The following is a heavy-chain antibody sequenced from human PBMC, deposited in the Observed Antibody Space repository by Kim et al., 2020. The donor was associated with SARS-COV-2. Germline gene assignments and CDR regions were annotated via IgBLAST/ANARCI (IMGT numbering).Heavy chain of an antibody. CDR2: IKSKTDGGTT. Sequence: GGSLRLSCAASGFTFSNAWMSWVRQAPGKGLEWVGRIKSKTDGGTTDYAAPVKGRFTISRDDSKNTLYLQMNSLKTEDTAVYYCTLATYYDFWIDYWGQGTLVTVSS. V-gene: IGHV3-15*01. D-gene: IGHD3-3*01. CDR3: TLATYYDFWIDY. J-gene: IGHJ4*02. CDR1: GFTFSNAW.